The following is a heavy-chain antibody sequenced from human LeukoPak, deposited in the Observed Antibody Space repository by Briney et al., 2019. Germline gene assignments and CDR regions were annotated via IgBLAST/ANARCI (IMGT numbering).Heavy chain of an antibody. Sequence: SVKVSCKASGGTFSSYAITWVRQAPGQGLEWMGGIIPISGTANYAQKFQGRVTITADESTSTAYMELSSLRSEDTAVYYCARAHRYSMTTVTYLDYWGQGTLVTVSS. CDR2: IIPISGTA. CDR3: ARAHRYSMTTVTYLDY. CDR1: GGTFSSYA. D-gene: IGHD4-17*01. V-gene: IGHV1-69*13. J-gene: IGHJ4*02.